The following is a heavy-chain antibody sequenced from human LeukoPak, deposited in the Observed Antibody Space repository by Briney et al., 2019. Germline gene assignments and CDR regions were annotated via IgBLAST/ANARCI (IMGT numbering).Heavy chain of an antibody. CDR2: IRGSGGST. D-gene: IGHD3-10*01. CDR1: GFTFSSYA. CDR3: AKRPRGFGELYDY. Sequence: GGSLRLSCAASGFTFSSYAMSWVRQAPGKGLEWVSAIRGSGGSTYYADSVKGRLTISRDNSKNTLYLQMNSLRAEDTAVYYCAKRPRGFGELYDYWGQGTLVTVSS. V-gene: IGHV3-23*01. J-gene: IGHJ4*02.